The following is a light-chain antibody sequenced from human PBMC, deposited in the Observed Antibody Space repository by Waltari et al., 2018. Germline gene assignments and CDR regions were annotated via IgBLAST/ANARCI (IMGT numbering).Light chain of an antibody. V-gene: IGKV4-1*01. CDR1: QNVLYSSNNKNY. Sequence: DIVMTQSPDSLAVSLGERATINCKSSQNVLYSSNNKNYLAWYQQKPGQPPKLLIYWASTRESGVPDRFRGSGSGTDFTLTISRLQAEDVAVYYCQQYYSFPVTFGGGTKVEIK. CDR3: QQYYSFPVT. J-gene: IGKJ4*01. CDR2: WAS.